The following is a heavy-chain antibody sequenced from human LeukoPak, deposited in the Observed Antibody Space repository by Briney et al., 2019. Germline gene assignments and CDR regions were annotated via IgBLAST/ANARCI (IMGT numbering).Heavy chain of an antibody. CDR2: IHHSGST. CDR3: TRQSGTVTPIDY. J-gene: IGHJ4*02. D-gene: IGHD4-17*01. Sequence: PSETLSLTCAVSSGSLSGYSWGWLRQAPGKGLDWIGEIHHSGSTTYNSSLKNRVTISLDKPKSQFSLILTSVTAADTAVYYCTRQSGTVTPIDYWGQGILVTVSS. CDR1: SGSLSGYS. V-gene: IGHV4-34*01.